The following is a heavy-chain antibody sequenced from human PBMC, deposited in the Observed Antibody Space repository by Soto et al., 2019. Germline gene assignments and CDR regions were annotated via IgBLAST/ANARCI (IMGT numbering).Heavy chain of an antibody. V-gene: IGHV3-7*05. Sequence: EVQLVESGGGLVQPGGSLRLSCEASGFTFSTYWMNWVRQAPGKGLEWVANIKEDGSEAYYVDSVKGRFTISRDNAKNSLYLAMNSLRGEDTAVYYCARDWGAPGRGSALGYYYHFGMDVWGQVTTVTVPS. J-gene: IGHJ6*02. CDR3: ARDWGAPGRGSALGYYYHFGMDV. CDR1: GFTFSTYW. D-gene: IGHD3-16*01. CDR2: IKEDGSEA.